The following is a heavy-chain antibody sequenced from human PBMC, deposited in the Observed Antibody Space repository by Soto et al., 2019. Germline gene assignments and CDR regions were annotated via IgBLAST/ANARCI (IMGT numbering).Heavy chain of an antibody. Sequence: SVKVSCKASGFTFTSSAVQWVRQARGQRLEWIGWIVVGSGNTNYAQKFQERVTITRDMSTSTAYMELSSLRSEDTAVYYCAAIPPTYYYGMDVWGQGTTVTVS. CDR3: AAIPPTYYYGMDV. CDR2: IVVGSGNT. J-gene: IGHJ6*02. D-gene: IGHD2-21*01. CDR1: GFTFTSSA. V-gene: IGHV1-58*01.